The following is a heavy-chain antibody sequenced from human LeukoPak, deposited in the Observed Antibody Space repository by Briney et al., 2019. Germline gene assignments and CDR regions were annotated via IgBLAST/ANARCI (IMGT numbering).Heavy chain of an antibody. J-gene: IGHJ6*02. CDR2: INGDGRNI. V-gene: IGHV3-74*01. CDR3: TRDLMDYDVSTGLHHYYMDV. D-gene: IGHD3-9*01. CDR1: GFTFNSYW. Sequence: GGSLRLSCAASGFTFNSYWMQWVRQAPGKGLVWVSRINGDGRNINYADSVRGRFTISRDNAKNTLYLQMNTLRVEDTAVYYCTRDLMDYDVSTGLHHYYMDVWGQGTTVTVSS.